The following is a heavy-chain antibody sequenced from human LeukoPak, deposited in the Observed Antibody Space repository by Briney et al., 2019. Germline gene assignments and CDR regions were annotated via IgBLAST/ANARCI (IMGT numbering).Heavy chain of an antibody. CDR1: GFTFSSYS. Sequence: GGSLRLSCAASGFTFSSYSMNWVRQAPGKGLDWVSYISSSSSTIYYADSVKGRFTISRDNAKNSLYLQMNSLRAEDTAGYYFARDYSDILTDYLGYFDYWGQGTLVTVSS. D-gene: IGHD3-9*01. J-gene: IGHJ4*02. V-gene: IGHV3-48*01. CDR3: ARDYSDILTDYLGYFDY. CDR2: ISSSSSTI.